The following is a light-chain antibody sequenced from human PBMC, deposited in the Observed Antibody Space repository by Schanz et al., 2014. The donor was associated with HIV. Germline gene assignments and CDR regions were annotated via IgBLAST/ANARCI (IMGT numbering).Light chain of an antibody. CDR2: GAS. Sequence: EIVLTQSPATLSLSPGERAVLSCRASQSVDSYLAWYRQKPGQAPRLLIYGASTRATGIPARFSGSGSGTEFTLTISSLQSEDFAVYYCQQYGSSPPTFGQGTKVEIK. J-gene: IGKJ1*01. CDR1: QSVDSY. CDR3: QQYGSSPPT. V-gene: IGKV3-15*01.